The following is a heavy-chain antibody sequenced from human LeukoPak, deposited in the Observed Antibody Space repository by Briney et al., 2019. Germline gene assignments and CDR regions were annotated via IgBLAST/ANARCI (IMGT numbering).Heavy chain of an antibody. J-gene: IGHJ4*02. V-gene: IGHV3-30-3*01. CDR3: AKDRIQLWFDY. CDR2: ISNDGTNK. D-gene: IGHD5-18*01. Sequence: GGSLRLSCAASGFTFRSYAMHWVRQAPGKGLEWVAVISNDGTNKYYADSVKGRFTISRDNSKNTLYLQMNSLRAEDTAVYYCAKDRIQLWFDYWGQGTLVTVSS. CDR1: GFTFRSYA.